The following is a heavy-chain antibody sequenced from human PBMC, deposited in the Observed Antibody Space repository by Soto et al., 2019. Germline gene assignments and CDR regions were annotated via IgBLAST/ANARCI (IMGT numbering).Heavy chain of an antibody. J-gene: IGHJ4*02. Sequence: SETLSLTCAVSGGSISSSNWWSWVRQPPGKGLEWIGEIYHSGSTNYNPSLKSRVTISVDKSKNQFSVKLSYVTAADTAVYYCACRNDYGDLDYWGQGTLVTVS. CDR1: GGSISSSNW. CDR3: ACRNDYGDLDY. CDR2: IYHSGST. D-gene: IGHD4-17*01. V-gene: IGHV4-4*02.